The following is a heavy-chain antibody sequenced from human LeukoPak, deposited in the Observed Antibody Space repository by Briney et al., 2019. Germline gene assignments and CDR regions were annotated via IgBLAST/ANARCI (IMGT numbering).Heavy chain of an antibody. CDR2: IRSKANSYAT. V-gene: IGHV3-73*01. J-gene: IGHJ6*03. CDR1: GFTFSGSA. Sequence: PGGSLRLSCAASGFTFSGSAMHWVRQASGKGLEWVGRIRSKANSYATEYAASVKGRFTISRDDSKNTAYLQMNSLKTEDTAVYYCTRQGIFGVVMTDYYYYYYIDVWGKGTTVTVSS. D-gene: IGHD3-3*01. CDR3: TRQGIFGVVMTDYYYYYYIDV.